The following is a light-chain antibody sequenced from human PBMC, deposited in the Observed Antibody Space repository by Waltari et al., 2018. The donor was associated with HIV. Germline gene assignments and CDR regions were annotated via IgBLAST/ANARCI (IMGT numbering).Light chain of an antibody. Sequence: QSALTQPASVSGSPGPSITISCTGTTTDIGGNNSVSWYHRHPDKAPKLIIFGVSNRPSGISSRFSGSKSGNTASLTISGLQAEDEADYYCCSYTKLTTHYVLFGGGTKLTVL. CDR3: CSYTKLTTHYVL. CDR1: TTDIGGNNS. CDR2: GVS. J-gene: IGLJ2*01. V-gene: IGLV2-14*03.